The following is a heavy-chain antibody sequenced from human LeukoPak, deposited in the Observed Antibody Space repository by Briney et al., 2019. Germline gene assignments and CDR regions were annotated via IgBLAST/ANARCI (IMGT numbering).Heavy chain of an antibody. J-gene: IGHJ4*02. D-gene: IGHD1-26*01. V-gene: IGHV3-23*01. CDR3: AKVWYSTRGFDY. Sequence: GESLRLSCAASGFSFNTHALTWVRQAPGKGLEWVSFISDTGAATYYADSVKGRFTISRDNSKSTVYLQMSSLRVEDTAVYYCAKVWYSTRGFDYWGQGTLVTVSS. CDR2: ISDTGAAT. CDR1: GFSFNTHA.